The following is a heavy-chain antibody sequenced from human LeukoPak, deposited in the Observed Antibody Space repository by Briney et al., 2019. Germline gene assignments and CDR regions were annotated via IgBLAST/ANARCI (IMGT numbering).Heavy chain of an antibody. CDR2: INQDESEQ. V-gene: IGHV3-7*05. D-gene: IGHD2-2*01. CDR1: GFTFSSYW. Sequence: GGSLRLTCAASGFTFSSYWMTWVRQATAKGLEGVARINQDESEQYLVASAKGRFAIFRDNAKNSLYLQMNSLRAADPAVFYRSRVDCSSTSCRIAFDYWGQGTLVTVSS. CDR3: SRVDCSSTSCRIAFDY. J-gene: IGHJ4*02.